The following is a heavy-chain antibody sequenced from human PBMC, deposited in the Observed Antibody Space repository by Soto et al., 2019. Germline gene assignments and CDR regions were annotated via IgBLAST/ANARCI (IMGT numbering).Heavy chain of an antibody. CDR1: GFSLSTSPVA. CDR3: VHRGRSSGLGGDNWFDP. D-gene: IGHD6-19*01. J-gene: IGHJ5*02. Sequence: SGPTLVNPTQTLTLTCTFSGFSLSTSPVAVGWIRQPPGKALEWLAIIYWDDNKHYSPSLKSRLTITKDTSKNQVVLTMTNMDPVDTATYYCVHRGRSSGLGGDNWFDPWGQGTLVTVSS. CDR2: IYWDDNK. V-gene: IGHV2-5*02.